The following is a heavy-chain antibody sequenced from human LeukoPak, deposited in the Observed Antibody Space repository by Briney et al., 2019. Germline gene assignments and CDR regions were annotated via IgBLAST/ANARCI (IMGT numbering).Heavy chain of an antibody. CDR2: IYTTGHA. D-gene: IGHD5-18*01. Sequence: SETLSLTCSVSSGSINSYYWGWVRQPAGRGLGWIGRIYTTGHADYDPSLQSRVTMSVDTSQKQFSLNLRSVTAADTAFYFCARHGYTASHFFLDYWSQGTLVTVSS. CDR1: SGSINSYY. CDR3: ARHGYTASHFFLDY. J-gene: IGHJ4*02. V-gene: IGHV4-4*07.